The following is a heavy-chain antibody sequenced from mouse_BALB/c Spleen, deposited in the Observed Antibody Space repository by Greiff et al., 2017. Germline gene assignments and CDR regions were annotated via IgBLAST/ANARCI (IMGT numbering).Heavy chain of an antibody. V-gene: IGHV5-4*02. Sequence: EVHLVESGGGLVKPGGSLKLSCAASGFTFSDYYMYWVRQTPEKRLEWVATISDGGSYTYYPDSVKGRFTISRDNAKNNLYLQMSSLKSEDTAMYYCARSYDYDGALDYWGQGTTLTVSS. CDR1: GFTFSDYY. CDR2: ISDGGSYT. J-gene: IGHJ2*01. D-gene: IGHD2-4*01. CDR3: ARSYDYDGALDY.